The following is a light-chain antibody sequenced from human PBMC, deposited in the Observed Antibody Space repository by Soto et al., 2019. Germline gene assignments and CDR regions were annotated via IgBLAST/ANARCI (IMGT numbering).Light chain of an antibody. CDR1: ALPKKY. V-gene: IGLV3-16*01. Sequence: SYELTQPPSVSVSLGQMARITCSGEALPKKYAYWYQQKPGQFPVLVIYKDSERPSGIPERFSGSSSGTIVTLTISGVQAEDEADYYCLSADSSGTYGVVFGGGTKLTVL. CDR2: KDS. J-gene: IGLJ2*01. CDR3: LSADSSGTYGVV.